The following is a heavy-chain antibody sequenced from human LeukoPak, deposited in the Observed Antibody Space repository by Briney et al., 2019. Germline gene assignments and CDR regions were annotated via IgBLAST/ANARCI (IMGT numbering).Heavy chain of an antibody. Sequence: GGSLRLSCAASGFTFSTFSMNWVRQAPGEGLEWVANIKQDGSEKYYVDSVKGRFTISRDNAKNSLYLQMNSLRAEDTAVYYCASGAESYYYDTSGRWAFDIWGQGTMVTVSS. D-gene: IGHD3-22*01. V-gene: IGHV3-7*03. CDR1: GFTFSTFS. CDR2: IKQDGSEK. CDR3: ASGAESYYYDTSGRWAFDI. J-gene: IGHJ3*02.